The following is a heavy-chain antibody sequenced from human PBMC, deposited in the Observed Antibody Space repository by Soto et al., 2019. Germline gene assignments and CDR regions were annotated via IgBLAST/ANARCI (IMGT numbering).Heavy chain of an antibody. V-gene: IGHV1-18*04. J-gene: IGHJ4*02. CDR1: GYTFTSYG. Sequence: QVQLVQSGAEVKKPGASVKVSCKASGYTFTSYGISWVRQAPGQGLEWMGWISAYNGNTNYAQKLQGRVTMTTDTSTSTAYMELRSLRSDDTAVYYCASSGITMVRGVIQRYFDYWGQGTLVTVSS. CDR2: ISAYNGNT. CDR3: ASSGITMVRGVIQRYFDY. D-gene: IGHD3-10*01.